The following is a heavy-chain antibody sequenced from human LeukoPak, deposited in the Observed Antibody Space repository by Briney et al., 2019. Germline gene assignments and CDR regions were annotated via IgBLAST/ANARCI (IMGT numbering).Heavy chain of an antibody. CDR1: GYSFTSYW. D-gene: IGHD3-16*02. CDR3: ARSIRYWSLSQYVWGSYRYFDY. CDR2: IYPGDSDT. Sequence: GESLKISCKGSGYSFTSYWIGWVRQMPGKGLEWMGIIYPGDSDTRYSPSFQGQVTISADKSISTAYLQWSSLKASDTAMYYCARSIRYWSLSQYVWGSYRYFDYWGQGTLVTVSS. V-gene: IGHV5-51*01. J-gene: IGHJ4*02.